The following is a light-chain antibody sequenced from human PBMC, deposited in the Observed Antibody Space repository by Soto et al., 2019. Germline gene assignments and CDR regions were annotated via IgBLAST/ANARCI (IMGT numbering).Light chain of an antibody. J-gene: IGLJ1*01. Sequence: QSALTQPASASGSPGQSITISCTGTSSDVGGYNYVSWYQQHPGKAPKLMIYEVSNRPSGVSNRFSGSKSGNTASLTISGLQAEDEADHYCSSYTSSSTHYVFGTGTKVTVL. CDR2: EVS. CDR1: SSDVGGYNY. CDR3: SSYTSSSTHYV. V-gene: IGLV2-14*01.